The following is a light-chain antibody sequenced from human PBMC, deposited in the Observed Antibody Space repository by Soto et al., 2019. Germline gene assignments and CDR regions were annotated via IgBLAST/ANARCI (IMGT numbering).Light chain of an antibody. Sequence: EIVMTQSPATLSVSPLEIATLSFMASQSVSSNLAWYQQKPGQAPRLLIYGASRRATGIPDRFSGSGSGTDFTLTINKLEPEDFAVYYCQQYASSAITFGQGTRLEIK. V-gene: IGKV3-20*01. CDR1: QSVSSN. CDR3: QQYASSAIT. CDR2: GAS. J-gene: IGKJ5*01.